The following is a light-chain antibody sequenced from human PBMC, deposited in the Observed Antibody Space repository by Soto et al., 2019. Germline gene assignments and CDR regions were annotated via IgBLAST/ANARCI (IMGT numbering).Light chain of an antibody. Sequence: EIVLTQSPATLSLSPGERATISCRASQSVSSSYLAWYQQKPDQAPRLLIYGASSKATGIPNRFSGSESGTDFTVTISRLQPDDVAVYYFQQYGSSRTFGQGTKVEIK. J-gene: IGKJ1*01. CDR1: QSVSSSY. CDR3: QQYGSSRT. CDR2: GAS. V-gene: IGKV3-20*01.